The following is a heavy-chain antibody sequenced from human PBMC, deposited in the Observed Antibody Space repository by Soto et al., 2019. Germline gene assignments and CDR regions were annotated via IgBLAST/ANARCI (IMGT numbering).Heavy chain of an antibody. Sequence: SETLSLTCTVSGGSISSSSYYWGWIRQPPGKGLEWIGSIYYSGSTYYNPSLKSRVTISVDTSKNQFSLKLSSVTAADTAVYYCARHRAIAAAGHFYYYYYGMDVWGQGTTVTVS. V-gene: IGHV4-39*01. J-gene: IGHJ6*02. CDR2: IYYSGST. CDR3: ARHRAIAAAGHFYYYYYGMDV. D-gene: IGHD6-13*01. CDR1: GGSISSSSYY.